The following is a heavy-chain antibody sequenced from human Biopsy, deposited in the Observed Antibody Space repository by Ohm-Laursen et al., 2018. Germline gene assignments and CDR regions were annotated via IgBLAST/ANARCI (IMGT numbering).Heavy chain of an antibody. J-gene: IGHJ5*02. CDR3: ARGEGSSWFDP. CDR1: GDSFTSYA. V-gene: IGHV1-69*10. CDR2: IIPIPNVA. Sequence: GASVKVSCKASGDSFTSYAIGWVRQAPGQGLEWMGGIIPIPNVATYAQKFQGRITITADESTSTAYMELNSLTSDDTAVYFCARGEGSSWFDPWGQGTLVTVSS. D-gene: IGHD1-26*01.